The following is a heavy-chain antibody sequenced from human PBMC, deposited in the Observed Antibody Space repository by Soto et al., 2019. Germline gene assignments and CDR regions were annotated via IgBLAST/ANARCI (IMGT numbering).Heavy chain of an antibody. J-gene: IGHJ4*02. D-gene: IGHD3-9*01. CDR2: IYYNGNT. CDR1: GGAINDHY. Sequence: SETLSLTCTLSGGAINDHYWSFIRQPPGKGLEWIGYIYYNGNTNYNPSLESRVAISVDRSRNQFSLRLTSLTAADTAVYYCARVRTGYFDYWGRGALVTVSS. CDR3: ARVRTGYFDY. V-gene: IGHV4-59*11.